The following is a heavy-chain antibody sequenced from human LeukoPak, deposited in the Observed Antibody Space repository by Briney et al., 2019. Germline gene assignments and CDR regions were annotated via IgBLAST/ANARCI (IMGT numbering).Heavy chain of an antibody. D-gene: IGHD3-22*01. CDR3: ARDRRRGYYEDY. V-gene: IGHV3-30*02. CDR1: GFTFTKHW. CDR2: IQYDGSSK. J-gene: IGHJ4*02. Sequence: GGSLRLSCVASGFTFTKHWMSWVRQGPGKGLEWVTFIQYDGSSKYYADSVKGRFTISRDNSKNTLYLQMNSLRAEDTAVYYCARDRRRGYYEDYWGQGTLVTVSS.